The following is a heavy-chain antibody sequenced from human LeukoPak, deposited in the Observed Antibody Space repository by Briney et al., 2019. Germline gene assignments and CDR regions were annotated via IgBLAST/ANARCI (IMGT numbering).Heavy chain of an antibody. D-gene: IGHD3-16*02. CDR3: ARVIALGGNHDVFDI. CDR1: GFTFSTYS. Sequence: GGSLRLSCAASGFTFSTYSMNWVRQAPGKGLEWVSSISSRSSYIYYADSGEGRFTISRDNAKNSLYLQMNSLRAEDTAVYYCARVIALGGNHDVFDIGGKGKRVPV. V-gene: IGHV3-21*01. CDR2: ISSRSSYI. J-gene: IGHJ3*02.